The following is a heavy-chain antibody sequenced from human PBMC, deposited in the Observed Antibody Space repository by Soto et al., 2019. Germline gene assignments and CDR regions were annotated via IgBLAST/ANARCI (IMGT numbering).Heavy chain of an antibody. CDR1: GYILTDYY. CDR3: SRKYCGSNSCHNWFDP. D-gene: IGHD2-2*01. J-gene: IGHJ5*02. CDR2: INPNSGGT. Sequence: VKVSCRASGYILTDYYMNLVRHSPGQGLEWMGWINPNSGGTNYAQKFQGRVTMTTDTSISTAYMELSRLRSDDTAVYYFSRKYCGSNSCHNWFDPWGQGTLVTVPQ. V-gene: IGHV1-2*02.